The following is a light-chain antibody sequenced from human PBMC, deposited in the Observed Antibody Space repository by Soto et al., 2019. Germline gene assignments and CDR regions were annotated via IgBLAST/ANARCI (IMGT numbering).Light chain of an antibody. J-gene: IGKJ5*01. CDR3: QQRYSTLSIT. V-gene: IGKV1-39*01. CDR1: ESISRH. Sequence: DIQMTQSPSSLSASVGDRVTITCRASESISRHLNWYQQKPGKAPKLLIYAASSLKNGVPSRFSGSGSWTDFTLTISNLQPEDFATYYCQQRYSTLSITFGQGTRLEIK. CDR2: AAS.